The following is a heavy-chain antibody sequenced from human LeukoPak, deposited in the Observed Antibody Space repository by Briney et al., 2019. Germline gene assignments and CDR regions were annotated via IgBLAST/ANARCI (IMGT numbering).Heavy chain of an antibody. Sequence: SETLSLTCTVSGCSISNYYWSWIRQPPGRGLEWIGDIYTSGSTNYNPSLNIRLTISIDTSKNQFSLKLSAVTAADTAVYYCARRDCGSTSCPFDYWGQGTLVTVSS. V-gene: IGHV4-4*09. CDR1: GCSISNYY. CDR3: ARRDCGSTSCPFDY. J-gene: IGHJ4*02. CDR2: IYTSGST. D-gene: IGHD2-2*01.